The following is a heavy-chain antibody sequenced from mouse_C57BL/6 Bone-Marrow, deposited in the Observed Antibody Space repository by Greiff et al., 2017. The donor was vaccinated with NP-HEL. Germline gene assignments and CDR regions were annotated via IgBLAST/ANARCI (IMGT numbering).Heavy chain of an antibody. V-gene: IGHV2-2*01. D-gene: IGHD2-3*01. J-gene: IGHJ1*03. CDR3: ASAIYDGYYDWYFDV. Sequence: VQLQESGPGLVQPSQSLSITCTVSGFSLTRYGVHWVRQSPGKGLEWLGVIWSGGSTDYNAAFISRLSISQDNSKSQVFFKMNSLQADDTAIYYCASAIYDGYYDWYFDVWGTGTTVTVSS. CDR2: IWSGGST. CDR1: GFSLTRYG.